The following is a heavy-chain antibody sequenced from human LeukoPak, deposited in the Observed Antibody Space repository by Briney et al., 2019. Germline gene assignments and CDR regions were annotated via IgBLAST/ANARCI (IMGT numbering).Heavy chain of an antibody. CDR3: ARGRGSRYSSSWYTPDY. CDR2: IIPIFGTA. CDR1: GGTFSSYA. V-gene: IGHV1-69*01. D-gene: IGHD6-13*01. J-gene: IGHJ4*02. Sequence: GSSVKVSCKASGGTFSSYAISWVRQAPGQGLEWMGGIIPIFGTANYAQKFQGRVTITADESTSTAYMELSSLRSEDTAVYYCARGRGSRYSSSWYTPDYWGQGTLVTVSS.